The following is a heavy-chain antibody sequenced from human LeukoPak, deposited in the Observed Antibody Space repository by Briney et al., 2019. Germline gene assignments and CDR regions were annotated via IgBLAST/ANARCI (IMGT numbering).Heavy chain of an antibody. CDR1: GGSFSGYY. CDR3: ARQGPQIVVVPAAIWFDP. Sequence: PETLSLTCAVYGGSFSGYYWSWIRQPPGKGLEWIGEINHSGSTNYNPSLKSRVTISVDTSKNQFSLKLSSVTAADTAVYYCARQGPQIVVVPAAIWFDPWGQGTLVTVSS. CDR2: INHSGST. D-gene: IGHD2-2*01. J-gene: IGHJ5*02. V-gene: IGHV4-34*01.